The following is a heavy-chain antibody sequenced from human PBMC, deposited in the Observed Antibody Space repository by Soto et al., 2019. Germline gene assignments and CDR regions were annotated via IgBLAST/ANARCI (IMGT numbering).Heavy chain of an antibody. CDR3: AIYQRACSSTGRYWGQTDY. CDR1: GYTFTSYY. J-gene: IGHJ4*02. D-gene: IGHD2-2*01. V-gene: IGHV1-46*01. Sequence: ASVKVSCKASGYTFTSYYMHWVRQAPGQGLEWMGIINPSGGSTSYAQKFQGRVTMTRDTSTSTVYMELSSLRSEDTAVYYCAIYQRACSSTGRYWGQTDYWGQGTLVTVSS. CDR2: INPSGGST.